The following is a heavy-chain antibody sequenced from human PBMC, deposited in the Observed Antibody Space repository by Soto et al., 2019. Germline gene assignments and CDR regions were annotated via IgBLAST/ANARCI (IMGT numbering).Heavy chain of an antibody. V-gene: IGHV1-18*01. Sequence: ASVKVSCKGSGYGFTTYGITWVRQAPGQGLEWMGRISADNGNTKYAQKFRGRVTMTTDTSTSTVYMELRNLRSDDTAVYYCARCIQQDYYYGMDVWGQGTTVTVSS. CDR1: GYGFTTYG. D-gene: IGHD5-18*01. CDR2: ISADNGNT. CDR3: ARCIQQDYYYGMDV. J-gene: IGHJ6*02.